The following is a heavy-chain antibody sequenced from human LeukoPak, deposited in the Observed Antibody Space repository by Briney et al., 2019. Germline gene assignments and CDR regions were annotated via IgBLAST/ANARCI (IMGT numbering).Heavy chain of an antibody. CDR2: ILNDGSDA. CDR1: GFTFSRYG. D-gene: IGHD3-22*01. CDR3: ARDGGDYYDSSGYPFHH. V-gene: IGHV3-33*01. J-gene: IGHJ1*01. Sequence: PGRSLKLSCAASGFTFSRYGMHWVRQAPGKGLEWVAVILNDGSDADYADSAKGRFTISRDNAKKSLYLQMNSLRAGDTAVYYCARDGGDYYDSSGYPFHHWGQGTLVTVSS.